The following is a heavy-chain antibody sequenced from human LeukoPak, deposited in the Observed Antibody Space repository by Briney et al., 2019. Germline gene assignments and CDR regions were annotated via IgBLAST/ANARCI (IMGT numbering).Heavy chain of an antibody. CDR1: GFTFINAW. V-gene: IGHV4-34*01. CDR3: ARGKEYGSGH. CDR2: INHSGST. J-gene: IGHJ4*02. D-gene: IGHD3-10*01. Sequence: GSLRLSCAASGFTFINAWMAWLRQPPGKGLEWIGEINHSGSTNYNPSLKSRVTISVDTSKNQFSLKLSSVTAADTAVYYCARGKEYGSGHWGQGTLVTVSS.